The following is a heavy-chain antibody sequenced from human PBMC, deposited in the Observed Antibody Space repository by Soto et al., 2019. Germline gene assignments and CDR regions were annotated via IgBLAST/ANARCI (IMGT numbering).Heavy chain of an antibody. CDR3: ARGCSVLRYFDWLGKWSSYYGMDV. J-gene: IGHJ6*02. D-gene: IGHD3-9*01. CDR2: ISAYNGNT. V-gene: IGHV1-18*01. Sequence: QVQLVQSGAEVKKPGASVKVSCKASGYTFTSYGISWVRQAPGQGLEWMGWISAYNGNTNYAQKLQGRVTMTTDTSTSTAYMELRSLRSDDTAVYYCARGCSVLRYFDWLGKWSSYYGMDVWGQGTTVTVSS. CDR1: GYTFTSYG.